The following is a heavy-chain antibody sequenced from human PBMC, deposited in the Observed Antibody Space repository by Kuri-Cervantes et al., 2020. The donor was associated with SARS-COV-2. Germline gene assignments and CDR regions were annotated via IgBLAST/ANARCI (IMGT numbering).Heavy chain of an antibody. Sequence: GESLKISCASSGFTFSDYDMHWVRQAPGKGLEWVAVIWYDGRNTYYTGSVKGRFTISRDNSENTAYLQMNSLTVEDTAVYYCARDVRAYSAPVPPLITGGQGTLVTVSS. CDR2: IWYDGRNT. CDR1: GFTFSDYD. CDR3: ARDVRAYSAPVPPLIT. D-gene: IGHD1-26*01. V-gene: IGHV3-33*08. J-gene: IGHJ1*01.